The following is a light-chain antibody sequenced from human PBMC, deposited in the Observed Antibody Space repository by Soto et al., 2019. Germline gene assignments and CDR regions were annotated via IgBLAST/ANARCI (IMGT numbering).Light chain of an antibody. CDR2: DAS. CDR1: QSVSSY. V-gene: IGKV3-11*01. J-gene: IGKJ4*01. CDR3: QQRSNWPLLT. Sequence: EIVLTQSPATLSLSPGERATLSCRASQSVSSYLAWYQQKPGQAPRLLIYDASNRATGIPARFSGSGSGTGFTLTISSLEPEDFAVYYCQQRSNWPLLTFGGGTKVEIK.